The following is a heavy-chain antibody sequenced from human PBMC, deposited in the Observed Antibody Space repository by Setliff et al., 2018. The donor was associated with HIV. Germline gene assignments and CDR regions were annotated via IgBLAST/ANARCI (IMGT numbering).Heavy chain of an antibody. J-gene: IGHJ5*01. CDR2: ISPDGNRN. CDR1: GFTFGNFW. D-gene: IGHD3-3*01. CDR3: ARVLLISNAVYGVVSNRFDL. V-gene: IGHV3-7*03. Sequence: GESLRLSFAASGFTFGNFWMHWVRQAPGKGLEWVASISPDGNRNHCVGSVKGRFTASRDNTKSSLYLQMNSLRAEDTAVYFCARVLLISNAVYGVVSNRFDLWGQGTLVTVSS.